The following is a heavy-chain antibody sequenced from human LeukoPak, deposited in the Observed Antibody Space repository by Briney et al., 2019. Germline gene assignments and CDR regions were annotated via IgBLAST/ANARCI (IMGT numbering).Heavy chain of an antibody. CDR2: IYYSGST. J-gene: IGHJ6*02. V-gene: IGHV4-59*12. Sequence: PSQTLSLTCTVSGGSISSYYWSWIRQPPGKGLEWIGYIYYSGSTNYNPSLKSRVTISVDTSKNHFSLKLRSVTAADAAVYYCASLIASGCYYGMDVWGQGTTVTVSS. CDR3: ASLIASGCYYGMDV. CDR1: GGSISSYY. D-gene: IGHD2/OR15-2a*01.